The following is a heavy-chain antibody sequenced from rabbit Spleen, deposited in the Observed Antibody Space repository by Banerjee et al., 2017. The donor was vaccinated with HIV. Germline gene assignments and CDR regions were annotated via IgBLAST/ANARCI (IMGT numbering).Heavy chain of an antibody. CDR3: VRDVGNSWWTRLDL. CDR1: GFSFSDRDV. J-gene: IGHJ3*01. Sequence: QEQLVESGGGLVQPEGSLTLTCKASGFSFSDRDVMCWVRQAPGKGLELIACIDATSSANTWYASWAKGRFTISKTSSTTVTLQMTSLTAADTATYFCVRDVGNSWWTRLDLWGQGTLVTVS. CDR2: IDATSSANT. D-gene: IGHD8-1*01. V-gene: IGHV1S45*01.